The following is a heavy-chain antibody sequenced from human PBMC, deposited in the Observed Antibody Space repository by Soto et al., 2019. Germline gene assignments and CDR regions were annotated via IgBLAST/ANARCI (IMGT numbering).Heavy chain of an antibody. CDR2: INPNSGGT. D-gene: IGHD5-12*01. CDR3: DMAGWLRFSYYYGMDV. V-gene: IGHV1-2*02. J-gene: IGHJ6*02. Sequence: GASVKVSFKASGYTFTGYYMHWVRQAPGQGLEWMGWINPNSGGTNYAQKFQGRVTMTRDTSISTAYMELSRLRSDDTAVYYCDMAGWLRFSYYYGMDVWGQGTTVTVSS. CDR1: GYTFTGYY.